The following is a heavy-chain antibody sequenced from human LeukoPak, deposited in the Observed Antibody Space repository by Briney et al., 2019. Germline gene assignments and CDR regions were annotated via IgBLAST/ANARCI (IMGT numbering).Heavy chain of an antibody. Sequence: PGGTLGLSCSASGFTFSSYGMSWVRQAPGKGLEWVSTISGSGGSTYYADSVKGRFTISRDNSKNTLYLQIDSLRAEDTAVDYRAKYSGSKYYYRYSMDLWGKGPTVTISS. V-gene: IGHV3-23*01. J-gene: IGHJ6*03. D-gene: IGHD6-6*01. CDR1: GFTFSSYG. CDR3: AKYSGSKYYYRYSMDL. CDR2: ISGSGGST.